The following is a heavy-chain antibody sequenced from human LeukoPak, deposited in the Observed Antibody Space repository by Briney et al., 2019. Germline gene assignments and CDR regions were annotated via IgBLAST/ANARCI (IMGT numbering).Heavy chain of an antibody. V-gene: IGHV3-7*01. Sequence: PGGSLRLSCAASGFTFSSYWMSWVRQAPGKGLEWVANIKQDGSEKYYVDSVKGRFTISRDNAKNSLYLQMNSLRAEDTAVYYCARYIVDNLFRAVYYYYGMDVWGQGTTVTVSS. J-gene: IGHJ6*02. CDR1: GFTFSSYW. D-gene: IGHD2-15*01. CDR2: IKQDGSEK. CDR3: ARYIVDNLFRAVYYYYGMDV.